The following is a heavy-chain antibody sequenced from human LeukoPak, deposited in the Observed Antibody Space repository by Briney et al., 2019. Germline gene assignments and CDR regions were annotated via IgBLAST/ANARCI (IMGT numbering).Heavy chain of an antibody. Sequence: PGGSLRLSCAASGFTFSDYYMSWIRQAPGKGLEWVSVIYSGGSTYYADSVKGRFTISRDNSKNTLYLQMNSLRAEDTAVYYCARQGSSSSSLDYWGQGTLVTVSS. V-gene: IGHV3-53*01. CDR3: ARQGSSSSSLDY. D-gene: IGHD6-6*01. CDR1: GFTFSDYY. CDR2: IYSGGST. J-gene: IGHJ4*02.